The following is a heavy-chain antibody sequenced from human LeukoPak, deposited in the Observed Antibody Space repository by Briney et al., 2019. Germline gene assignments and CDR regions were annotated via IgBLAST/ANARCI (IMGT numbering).Heavy chain of an antibody. D-gene: IGHD3-10*01. J-gene: IGHJ4*02. CDR1: GGSFSGYY. V-gene: IGHV4-34*09. Sequence: SETLSLTCAVYGGSFSGYYWSWIRQPPGKGLEWIGYIYYSGSTYYNPSLKSRVTISVDTSKNQFSLKLSSVTAADTAVYYCARATAGSRVDDYWGQGTLVTVSS. CDR2: IYYSGST. CDR3: ARATAGSRVDDY.